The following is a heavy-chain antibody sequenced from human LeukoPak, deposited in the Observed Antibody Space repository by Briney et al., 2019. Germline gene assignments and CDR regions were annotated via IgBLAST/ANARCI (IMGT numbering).Heavy chain of an antibody. Sequence: SETLSLTCTFSGGSISSYYWSWIRQPAGKGLEWIGRIYTSGSTNYNPSLKSRVTMSVDTSKNQFSLKLSSVTAADTAVYYCARGGRYCSSTSCYFEDYWGQGTLVTVSS. J-gene: IGHJ4*02. CDR2: IYTSGST. V-gene: IGHV4-4*07. CDR1: GGSISSYY. D-gene: IGHD2-2*01. CDR3: ARGGRYCSSTSCYFEDY.